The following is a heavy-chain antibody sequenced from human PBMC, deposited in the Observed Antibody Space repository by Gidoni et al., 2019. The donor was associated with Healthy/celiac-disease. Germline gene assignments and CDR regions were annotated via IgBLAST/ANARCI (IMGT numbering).Heavy chain of an antibody. CDR1: GGTFSSYA. CDR2: IIPIFGTA. Sequence: QVQLVQSGAEVKKPGSSVKVSCKASGGTFSSYAISGVRQDPGQGLEWMGGIIPIFGTANSAQKFQGRVTITADESPSTAYMELSSLRSEDTAVYYCARDHRGCSSTSCGMDVWGQGTTVTVSS. V-gene: IGHV1-69*01. J-gene: IGHJ6*02. CDR3: ARDHRGCSSTSCGMDV. D-gene: IGHD2-2*01.